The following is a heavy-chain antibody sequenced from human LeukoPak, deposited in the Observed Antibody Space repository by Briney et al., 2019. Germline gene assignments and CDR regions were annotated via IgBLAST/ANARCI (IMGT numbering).Heavy chain of an antibody. D-gene: IGHD2-15*01. CDR3: ARNRGYCSGGSCYRGYNWFDP. CDR1: GGSISSGDYY. Sequence: PSETLSLTCTVSGGSISSGDYYWSWIRQPPGKGLEWIGYIYYSGSTYYNPSLKSRVTISVDTSKNQFSLKLSSVTAADTAVYYCARNRGYCSGGSCYRGYNWFDPWGQGTLVTVSS. CDR2: IYYSGST. J-gene: IGHJ5*02. V-gene: IGHV4-30-4*01.